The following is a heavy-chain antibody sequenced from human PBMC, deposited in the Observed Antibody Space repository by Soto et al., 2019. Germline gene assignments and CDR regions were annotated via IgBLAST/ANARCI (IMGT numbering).Heavy chain of an antibody. D-gene: IGHD3-9*01. J-gene: IGHJ4*02. CDR2: IYYSGST. CDR3: ARLIRYFDWLPPYYFDY. CDR1: GGSISSYY. V-gene: IGHV4-59*08. Sequence: SETLSLTCTVSGGSISSYYWSWIRQPPGKGLEWIGYIYYSGSTNYNPSLKSRVTISVDTSKNQFSLKLSSVTAADTAVYYCARLIRYFDWLPPYYFDYWGQGTLVTVAS.